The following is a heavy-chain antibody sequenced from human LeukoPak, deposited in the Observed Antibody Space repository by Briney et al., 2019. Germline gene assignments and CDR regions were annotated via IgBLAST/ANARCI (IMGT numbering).Heavy chain of an antibody. J-gene: IGHJ4*02. CDR2: VSYSGSS. CDR1: GGSISNYY. V-gene: IGHV4-59*08. CDR3: ARLQGRGDNYLDY. Sequence: SETLSLTCTVSGGSISNYYRSWIRQPPGKRLEWIAYVSYSGSSSSNPSLESRVTISVDVSKNQFSLRLSSVTASDTAVYYCARLQGRGDNYLDYWGQGTQVTVSS. D-gene: IGHD7-27*01.